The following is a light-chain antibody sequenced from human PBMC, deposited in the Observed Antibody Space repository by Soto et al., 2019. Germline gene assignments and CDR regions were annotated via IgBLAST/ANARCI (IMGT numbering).Light chain of an antibody. Sequence: DIRMTQSPSSLSASVGDRVTIACRASQSIDTHLNWYQQHPGKAPNALIYEASNLQSGVPSRFSGSGSGTDFSLTISGLQPDDSATYYCQQTYSPPATFGQGTKVEIK. V-gene: IGKV1-39*01. CDR1: QSIDTH. J-gene: IGKJ1*01. CDR2: EAS. CDR3: QQTYSPPAT.